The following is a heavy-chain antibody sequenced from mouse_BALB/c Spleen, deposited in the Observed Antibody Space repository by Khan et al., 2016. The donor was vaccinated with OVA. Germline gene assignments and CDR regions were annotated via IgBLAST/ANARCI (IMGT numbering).Heavy chain of an antibody. CDR1: GYSFTSYW. CDR3: TSGLRGAMDY. CDR2: IYPSDSYT. Sequence: QVQLQQPGAELVRPGASVSLSCKASGYSFTSYWITWVKQRPGQGLEWIGNIYPSDSYTNYNQKFKDKATLTVDKSSPTAFMQLSSPTSEDSAVYYCTSGLRGAMDYWGQGTSVTVSS. J-gene: IGHJ4*01. V-gene: IGHV1-69*02. D-gene: IGHD2-4*01.